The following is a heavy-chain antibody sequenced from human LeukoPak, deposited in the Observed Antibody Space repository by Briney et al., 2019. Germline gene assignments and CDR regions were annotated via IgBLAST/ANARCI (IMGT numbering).Heavy chain of an antibody. CDR1: GFTLSSYA. D-gene: IGHD2-21*01. J-gene: IGHJ4*02. Sequence: GGSLRLSCEASGFTLSSYAMSWVRQAPGKGLEWVSAISDSGNTYHADSVKGRFTISRDSSKNTLFLQKNRLRPEDAAVYYCAKAPVTTCRGAYCYPFDYWGQGTLVTVSS. V-gene: IGHV3-23*01. CDR3: AKAPVTTCRGAYCYPFDY. CDR2: ISDSGNT.